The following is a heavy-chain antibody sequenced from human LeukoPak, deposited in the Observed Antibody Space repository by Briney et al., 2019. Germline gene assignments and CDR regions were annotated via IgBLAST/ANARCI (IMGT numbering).Heavy chain of an antibody. CDR1: GITFSSYA. V-gene: IGHV3-7*01. CDR3: ARSGSWYYDSSGYKY. Sequence: GGSLRLSCAASGITFSSYAMSWVRQAPGKGLEWVANIKQDGREKYYVDSVKGRFTISRDNAKNLLFLQMNSLRPEDTAVYYCARSGSWYYDSSGYKYWGQGTLVTVSS. D-gene: IGHD3-22*01. J-gene: IGHJ4*02. CDR2: IKQDGREK.